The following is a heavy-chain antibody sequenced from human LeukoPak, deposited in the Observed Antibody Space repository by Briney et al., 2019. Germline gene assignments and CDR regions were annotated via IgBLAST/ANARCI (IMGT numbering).Heavy chain of an antibody. V-gene: IGHV3-23*01. CDR2: VSGSGGDT. Sequence: GGSLRLSCAASGFTFSSYAMSWVRQAPGKGLEWVSAVSGSGGDTYFADSVKGRFTLSRDNSKNTLHLQMNSLRAEDTAVYYCVKDKGGSLGGPFDYWGQGTLVTVSS. CDR1: GFTFSSYA. CDR3: VKDKGGSLGGPFDY. D-gene: IGHD1-26*01. J-gene: IGHJ4*02.